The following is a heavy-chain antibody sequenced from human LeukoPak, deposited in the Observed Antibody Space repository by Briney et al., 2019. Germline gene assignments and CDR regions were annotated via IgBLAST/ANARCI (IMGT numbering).Heavy chain of an antibody. Sequence: PSETLSLTCTVSGGSISSYYWSWIRQPAGKGLEWIGRIYTSGSTNYNPSLKSRVTMSVDTSKNQFSLKLSSVTAADTAVYYCARVGGSGSYYYAMDVWGQGTTVTVSS. V-gene: IGHV4-4*07. J-gene: IGHJ6*02. CDR3: ARVGGSGSYYYAMDV. D-gene: IGHD3-10*01. CDR1: GGSISSYY. CDR2: IYTSGST.